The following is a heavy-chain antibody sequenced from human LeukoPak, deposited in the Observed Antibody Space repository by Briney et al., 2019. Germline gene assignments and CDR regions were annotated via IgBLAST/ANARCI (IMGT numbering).Heavy chain of an antibody. V-gene: IGHV4-39*07. J-gene: IGHJ5*02. Sequence: SETLSFTCTVSGGSISSSRYYWGWIRQSPGKGLEWIGTISYGGTTYYNPSLKSQVTISVDTSKNQFSLKLSSVTAADTAVYYCARDQSGESPFDPWGQGTLVTVSS. CDR2: ISYGGTT. CDR1: GGSISSSRYY. CDR3: ARDQSGESPFDP. D-gene: IGHD3-10*01.